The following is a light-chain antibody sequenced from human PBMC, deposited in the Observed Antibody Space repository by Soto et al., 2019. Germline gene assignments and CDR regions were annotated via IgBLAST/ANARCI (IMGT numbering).Light chain of an antibody. CDR2: DAS. V-gene: IGKV3-11*01. CDR1: QSVSSN. CDR3: QHRSNWPPIT. Sequence: EIVLTQSPGTLSLSPGERATLSCRASQSVSSNLAWYQQKPGQAPRLLIQDASNRATGIPARFSGSGSGTDFTLTISSLEPEDFAVYYCQHRSNWPPITFGQGTRLEIK. J-gene: IGKJ5*01.